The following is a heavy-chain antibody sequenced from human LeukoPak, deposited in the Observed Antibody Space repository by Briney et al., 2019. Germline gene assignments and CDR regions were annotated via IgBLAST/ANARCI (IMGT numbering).Heavy chain of an antibody. CDR3: AKVSIAAHYYYYYMDV. D-gene: IGHD6-6*01. CDR2: TNNDGSIT. J-gene: IGHJ6*03. CDR1: GGSFSGYYW. Sequence: ETLSLTCAVYGGSFSGYYWMDWIRQAPGKGLVWVSRTNNDGSITTYADSVKGRFTISRDNSMNTLYLQMNSLRAEDTAVYYCAKVSIAAHYYYYYMDVWGKGTTVTVSS. V-gene: IGHV3-74*01.